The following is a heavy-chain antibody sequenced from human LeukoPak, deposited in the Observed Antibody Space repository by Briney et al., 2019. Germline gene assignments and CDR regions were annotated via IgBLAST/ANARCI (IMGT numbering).Heavy chain of an antibody. D-gene: IGHD2-2*01. CDR2: IIPIFGTA. Sequence: ASVKVSCKASGGTFSSYAISWVRQAPGQGLEWMGRIIPIFGTANYAQKFQGRVTITADKSTSTAYMELSSLRSEDMAVYYCARGPCSSTSCYGVYNWFDPWGQGTLVTVSS. CDR1: GGTFSSYA. V-gene: IGHV1-69*06. CDR3: ARGPCSSTSCYGVYNWFDP. J-gene: IGHJ5*02.